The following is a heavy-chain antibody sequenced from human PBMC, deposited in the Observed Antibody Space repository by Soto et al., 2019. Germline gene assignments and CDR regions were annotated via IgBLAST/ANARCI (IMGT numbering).Heavy chain of an antibody. CDR2: IYWSDSK. CDR3: IHRRRDAGPNGDY. D-gene: IGHD3-16*01. V-gene: IGHV2-5*01. J-gene: IGHJ4*02. Sequence: QITLKESGPTLVTPTQTLTLTCSFSGFSLTTDGEGVGWVRQPPGKALEWLALIYWSDSKRYSPSLKNRLTVTKDDSKNQVLLTMTNIDPVETATYYCIHRRRDAGPNGDYWGQGTLVTVSS. CDR1: GFSLTTDGEG.